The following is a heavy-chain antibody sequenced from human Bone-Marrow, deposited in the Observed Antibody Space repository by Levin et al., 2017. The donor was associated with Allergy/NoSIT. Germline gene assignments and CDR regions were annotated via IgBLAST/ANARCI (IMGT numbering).Heavy chain of an antibody. J-gene: IGHJ3*02. CDR3: AHRQDMDGNWDVGAFDI. CDR2: IYWDDDK. D-gene: IGHD1-1*01. CDR1: GFSLTTRPVG. Sequence: SGPTLVKPTQTLTLTCTFSGFSLTTRPVGMGWIRQPPGKALEWLAFIYWDDDKRYNPSLKSRLTITQVTSKNQVVLIMSNMDHVDTATYYCAHRQDMDGNWDVGAFDIWGQGTMVTVSS. V-gene: IGHV2-5*02.